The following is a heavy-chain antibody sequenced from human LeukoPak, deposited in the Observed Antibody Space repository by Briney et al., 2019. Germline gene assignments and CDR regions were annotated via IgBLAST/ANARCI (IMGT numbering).Heavy chain of an antibody. Sequence: PGGSLRLSCVASGFTFSSYWMHWVRQDPRKGLVWVSRISGDGRNINYADSVRGRFTISRDNAKNTLYLQMNTLRVEDTAVYYCARGGAAAARKRGIDYWGQGTLVTVSS. CDR3: ARGGAAAARKRGIDY. J-gene: IGHJ4*02. D-gene: IGHD6-13*01. CDR2: ISGDGRNI. CDR1: GFTFSSYW. V-gene: IGHV3-74*01.